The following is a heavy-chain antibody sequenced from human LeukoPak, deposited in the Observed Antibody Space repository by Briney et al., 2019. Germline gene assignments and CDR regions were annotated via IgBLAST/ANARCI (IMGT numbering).Heavy chain of an antibody. D-gene: IGHD3-10*01. Sequence: SETLSLTCTVSGGSIRSSYYYWGWIRQPPGKGLEWIGSIYDSGSTYYNPSLKSRVTISVDTSKNQFSLKLNSVTAADTAVYYCARDPALSPWFGEWSDYWGQGTLVTVSS. CDR2: IYDSGST. CDR3: ARDPALSPWFGEWSDY. CDR1: GGSIRSSYYY. J-gene: IGHJ4*02. V-gene: IGHV4-39*02.